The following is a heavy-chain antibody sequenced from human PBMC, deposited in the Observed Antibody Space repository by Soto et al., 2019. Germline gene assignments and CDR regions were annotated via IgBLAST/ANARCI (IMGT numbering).Heavy chain of an antibody. CDR2: MSPNSGST. Sequence: QVQLVQSGDEVKKPGASVKVSCKASGYTFTSHDINWVRQAAGQGLEWMGWMSPNSGSTGYAPKFQDRLTMTRDTSISTAYMELSSLRSEDTAVYYCYDLNYWGQGTLVTVSS. V-gene: IGHV1-8*01. D-gene: IGHD3-22*01. J-gene: IGHJ4*02. CDR1: GYTFTSHD. CDR3: YDLNY.